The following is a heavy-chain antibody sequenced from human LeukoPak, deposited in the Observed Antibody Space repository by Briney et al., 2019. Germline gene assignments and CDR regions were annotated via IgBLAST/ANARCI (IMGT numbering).Heavy chain of an antibody. CDR3: AKDGLSYDGSTHVYYLQS. V-gene: IGHV3-23*01. J-gene: IGHJ4*02. D-gene: IGHD3-22*01. Sequence: GGSLRLSCTASGFTFRMYAMSWVRQAPGKGLESVASIIYDGRHTYYAASVKGRFTISRDNSQNTLYLQMNSLRAEDTALYYCAKDGLSYDGSTHVYYLQSLGQGTLVTVSS. CDR2: IIYDGRHT. CDR1: GFTFRMYA.